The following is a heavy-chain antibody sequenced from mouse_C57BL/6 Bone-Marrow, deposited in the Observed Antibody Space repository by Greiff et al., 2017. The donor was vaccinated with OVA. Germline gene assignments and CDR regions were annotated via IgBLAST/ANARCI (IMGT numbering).Heavy chain of an antibody. Sequence: QVQLQQSGAELMKPGASVKLSCKATGYTFTGYWIEWVKQRPGHGLEWIGEILPGSGSTNYNEKFKGKATFTADTSSNTAYMKLSSVATEDSARYICARRGYYGYFDYWGQGTTLTGSS. CDR2: ILPGSGST. D-gene: IGHD2-1*01. CDR3: ARRGYYGYFDY. CDR1: GYTFTGYW. J-gene: IGHJ2*01. V-gene: IGHV1-9*01.